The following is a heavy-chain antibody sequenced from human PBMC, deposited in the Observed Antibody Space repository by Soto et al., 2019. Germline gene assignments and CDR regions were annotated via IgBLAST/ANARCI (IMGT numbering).Heavy chain of an antibody. D-gene: IGHD3-22*01. Sequence: GGSLRLSCAASGFTFSNYGVGWVRQAPGKGLQWVAGMSNSGGGESYAESVKGRFTISRDNSKSTVYLHMNSLRAEDTAVYYCARGMAGFYGSSGSLDSWGQGTLVTVSS. J-gene: IGHJ5*01. V-gene: IGHV3-23*01. CDR2: MSNSGGGE. CDR3: ARGMAGFYGSSGSLDS. CDR1: GFTFSNYG.